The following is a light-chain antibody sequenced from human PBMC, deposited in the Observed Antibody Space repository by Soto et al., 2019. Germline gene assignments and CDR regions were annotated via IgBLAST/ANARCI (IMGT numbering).Light chain of an antibody. Sequence: QSVLTQPASVSGSPGQSIAISCTGTGSDVGGYRYVSWYQQHPGKAPKLIIYDVSNRPSGVSDRFSGSKSGNTASLTISGLQSEDEADYYCDSYTSRSSYVFGTGTKVTVL. V-gene: IGLV2-14*01. CDR3: DSYTSRSSYV. CDR1: GSDVGGYRY. CDR2: DVS. J-gene: IGLJ1*01.